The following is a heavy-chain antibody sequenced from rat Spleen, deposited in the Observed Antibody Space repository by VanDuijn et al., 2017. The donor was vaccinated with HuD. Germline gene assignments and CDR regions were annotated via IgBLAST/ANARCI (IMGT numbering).Heavy chain of an antibody. V-gene: IGHV5-22*01. CDR2: ISQDGSTT. Sequence: EVQLVESGGGFVQPGRSMKLSCAASGFTFDDYYMAWVRQAPTKGLEWVATISQDGSTTYYRDSVKGRFTISRDNAQNTLYLQMSKLGSEETATYYCARRHYGYTDYFDYWGQGVMVTVSS. CDR3: ARRHYGYTDYFDY. J-gene: IGHJ2*01. D-gene: IGHD1-9*01. CDR1: GFTFDDYY.